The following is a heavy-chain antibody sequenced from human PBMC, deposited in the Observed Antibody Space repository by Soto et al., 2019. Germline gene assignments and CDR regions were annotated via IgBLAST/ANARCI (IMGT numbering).Heavy chain of an antibody. V-gene: IGHV1-2*04. CDR1: GYTFTRLY. J-gene: IGHJ4*02. Sequence: GAPMKVSLKAFGYTFTRLYMDLVRQAPGKGLEWMGWINPNSGGTNYAQKFQGWVTMTRDTSISTAYMELSRLRSDDTAVYYCATQRSEWELSFDYWGQGTLVTVSS. CDR3: ATQRSEWELSFDY. D-gene: IGHD1-26*01. CDR2: INPNSGGT.